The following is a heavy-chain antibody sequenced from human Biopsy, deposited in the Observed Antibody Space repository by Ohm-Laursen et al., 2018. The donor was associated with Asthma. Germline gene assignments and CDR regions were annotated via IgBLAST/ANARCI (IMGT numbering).Heavy chain of an antibody. V-gene: IGHV4-39*02. CDR3: ARAVSSSSYWYFDL. Sequence: SETLSLTCIVSGDAMSTSGSYWGWIRQSPGKGLEWIGSIYYSGRTYYNPYLEGRVTITADTSKNHFSLKVTSVTAADTAVYYFARAVSSSSYWYFDLWGRGDLVTVSS. J-gene: IGHJ2*01. CDR2: IYYSGRT. D-gene: IGHD6-6*01. CDR1: GDAMSTSGSY.